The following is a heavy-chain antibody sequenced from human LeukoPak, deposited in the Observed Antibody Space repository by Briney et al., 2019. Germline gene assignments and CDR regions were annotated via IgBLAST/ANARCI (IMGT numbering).Heavy chain of an antibody. CDR1: GFTFSSYG. D-gene: IGHD3-16*01. V-gene: IGHV3-33*06. Sequence: GGSLRLSCAASGFTFSSYGMHWVRQAPGKGLEWVAVIWYDGSNKYYADSVKGRFTIFRDNPKNTLYLQMDSLGAGDTAVYYCAKGLYDYVSSLDYWGQGTLVTVSS. CDR3: AKGLYDYVSSLDY. J-gene: IGHJ4*02. CDR2: IWYDGSNK.